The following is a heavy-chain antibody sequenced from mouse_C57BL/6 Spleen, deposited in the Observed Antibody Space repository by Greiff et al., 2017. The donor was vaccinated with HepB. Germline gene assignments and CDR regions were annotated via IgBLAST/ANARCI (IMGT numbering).Heavy chain of an antibody. CDR1: GFSLTSYG. CDR2: IWSGGST. Sequence: QVQLQQSGPGLVQPSQSLSITCTVSGFSLTSYGVHWVRQSPGKGLEWLGVIWSGGSTDYNAAFISRLSISKDKSKSQVFFKMNSLKADDTAIYYWARTQGYYYAMDYWGQGTSVTVSS. D-gene: IGHD3-1*01. J-gene: IGHJ4*01. V-gene: IGHV2-2*01. CDR3: ARTQGYYYAMDY.